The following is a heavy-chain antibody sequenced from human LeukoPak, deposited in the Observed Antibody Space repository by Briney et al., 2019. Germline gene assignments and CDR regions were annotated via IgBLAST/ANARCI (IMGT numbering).Heavy chain of an antibody. CDR3: ARVKYYYDSSGYSYNWFDP. J-gene: IGHJ5*02. CDR1: GGSISSYY. D-gene: IGHD3-22*01. Sequence: KPSETLSLTCTVSGGSISSYYWSWIRQPAGKGLEWIGRIYTSGSTNYNPSLKSRVTMSVDTSKNQFSLKLSSVTAADTAVYYYARVKYYYDSSGYSYNWFDPWGQGTLVTVSS. V-gene: IGHV4-4*07. CDR2: IYTSGST.